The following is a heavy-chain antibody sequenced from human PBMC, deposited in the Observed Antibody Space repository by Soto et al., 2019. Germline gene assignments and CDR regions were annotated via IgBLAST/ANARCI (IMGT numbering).Heavy chain of an antibody. V-gene: IGHV4-31*03. CDR1: GGSISSGGYY. Sequence: QVQLQESGPGLVKPSQTLSLTCTVSGGSISSGGYYWSWIRQHPGKGLEWIGYIYYSGSTYYNPSLKSRVTRSVDTSKNQFSLKLSSVTAADTAVYYCARVYYDFWSGYFAWFDPWGQGTLVTVSS. D-gene: IGHD3-3*01. J-gene: IGHJ5*02. CDR2: IYYSGST. CDR3: ARVYYDFWSGYFAWFDP.